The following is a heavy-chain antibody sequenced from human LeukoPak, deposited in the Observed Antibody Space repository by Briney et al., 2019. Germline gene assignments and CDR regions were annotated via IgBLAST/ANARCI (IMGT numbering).Heavy chain of an antibody. V-gene: IGHV3-33*06. Sequence: GGSLRLSCAASGFTFSTHGMHWVRQAPGKGLEWVAIIWYDGSKEYYAVSVKGRFTISRDNSQNTLYLQMHSLRAEDTAAYYCAKDLYYYDSSGYYVKYFHHWGQGTLVTVSS. CDR2: IWYDGSKE. CDR3: AKDLYYYDSSGYYVKYFHH. D-gene: IGHD3-22*01. CDR1: GFTFSTHG. J-gene: IGHJ1*01.